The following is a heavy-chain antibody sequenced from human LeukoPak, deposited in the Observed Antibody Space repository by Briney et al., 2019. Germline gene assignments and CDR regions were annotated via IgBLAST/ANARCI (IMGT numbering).Heavy chain of an antibody. J-gene: IGHJ6*03. Sequence: SETLSLTCTVSGGSISSHYWSWIRQPPGKGLEWIGYIYYSGSTNYNPSLKSRATISVDTSKNQFSLKLSSVTAADTAVYYCAREGYSYGSTRPYYYYYYMDVWGKGTTVTVSS. CDR1: GGSISSHY. D-gene: IGHD5-18*01. CDR3: AREGYSYGSTRPYYYYYYMDV. V-gene: IGHV4-59*11. CDR2: IYYSGST.